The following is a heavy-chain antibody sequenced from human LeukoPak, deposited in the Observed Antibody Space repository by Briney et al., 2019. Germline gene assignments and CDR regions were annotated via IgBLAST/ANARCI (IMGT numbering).Heavy chain of an antibody. CDR1: GFTFSSYG. Sequence: GGSLRLSCAASGFTFSSYGMHWVRQAPGKGLEWVAVIWYDGSNKYYADSVKGRFTISRDNSKNTLYLQMNSLRAEDTAVYYCARGPLWSGELLDYYYGMDVWGQGTTVTVSS. CDR3: ARGPLWSGELLDYYYGMDV. CDR2: IWYDGSNK. V-gene: IGHV3-33*01. D-gene: IGHD3-10*01. J-gene: IGHJ6*02.